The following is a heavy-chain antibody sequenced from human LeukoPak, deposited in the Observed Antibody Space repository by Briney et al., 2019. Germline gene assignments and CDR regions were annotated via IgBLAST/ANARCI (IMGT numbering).Heavy chain of an antibody. CDR3: AKYGMTSRSYFDY. J-gene: IGHJ4*02. Sequence: GGSLRLSCAASGFTFSNYAMNWVRQAPGKGLEWVSTISGNGDYIYYADSVKGRSTISRDNSKNTLYLQMNSLRAEDTAIYYCAKYGMTSRSYFDYWGRGTLVTVSS. D-gene: IGHD1-26*01. V-gene: IGHV3-23*01. CDR1: GFTFSNYA. CDR2: ISGNGDYI.